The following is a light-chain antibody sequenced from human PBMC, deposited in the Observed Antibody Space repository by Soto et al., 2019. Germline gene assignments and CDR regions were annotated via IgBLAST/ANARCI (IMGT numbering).Light chain of an antibody. CDR2: GAS. V-gene: IGKV3-15*01. CDR1: QSVRSN. CDR3: QQYSSWPLT. Sequence: EIVMTQSPATLSVSPGERATLTCRASQSVRSNYLSWYQQKPGQAPRLLIYGASTRATGFPARFSGSGSGTEFTLTISSLQSADFAVYYCQQYSSWPLTFGGGTKVEIK. J-gene: IGKJ4*01.